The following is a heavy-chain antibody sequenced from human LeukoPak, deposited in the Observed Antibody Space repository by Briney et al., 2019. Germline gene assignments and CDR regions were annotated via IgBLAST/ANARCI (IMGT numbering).Heavy chain of an antibody. CDR2: IYHSGST. J-gene: IGHJ4*02. CDR1: AYSISCGYY. V-gene: IGHV4-38-2*02. D-gene: IGHD2-2*01. Sequence: SETLSLTCTVSAYSISCGYYWGWFRQPPGKGLECIGTIYHSGSTYYNPSLKSRVTISVDTSKNQFSLRLSSVTAADTAVYYCARSSRSWSTFDNWGQGTLVTVSS. CDR3: ARSSRSWSTFDN.